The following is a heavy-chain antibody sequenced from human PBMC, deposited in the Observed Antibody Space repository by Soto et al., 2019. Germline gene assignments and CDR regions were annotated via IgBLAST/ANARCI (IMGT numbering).Heavy chain of an antibody. D-gene: IGHD6-19*01. CDR1: GFTFSDYY. J-gene: IGHJ4*02. Sequence: LRLSCAASGFTFSDYYMIWIRHAPGKGLEWVSYISSSGSTIYYADSVKGRFTISRDNAKNPLYLQMNSLRAEETAVYYCARDDSSGWYHPIGYWGQGTLVTVSS. CDR2: ISSSGSTI. V-gene: IGHV3-11*01. CDR3: ARDDSSGWYHPIGY.